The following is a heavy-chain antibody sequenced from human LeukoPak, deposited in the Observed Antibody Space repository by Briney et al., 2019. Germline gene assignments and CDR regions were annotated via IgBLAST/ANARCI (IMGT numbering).Heavy chain of an antibody. CDR2: INLNSGDT. V-gene: IGHV1-2*02. CDR3: ARVGQPADFVVVPSARSDLGMFDY. D-gene: IGHD2-2*01. J-gene: IGHJ4*02. CDR1: GYTFTAYY. Sequence: ASVKVSYKTSGYTFTAYYMHWVRQAPGQELEGMGWINLNSGDTKSAQKFQGRVTLTRDTSISTAYMELTSLRADDTALYYCARVGQPADFVVVPSARSDLGMFDYWGQGSLVTVSS.